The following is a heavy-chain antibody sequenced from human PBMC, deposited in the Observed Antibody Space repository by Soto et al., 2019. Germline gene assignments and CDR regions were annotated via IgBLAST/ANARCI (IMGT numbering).Heavy chain of an antibody. CDR2: IIPILGIA. Sequence: QVQLVQSGAEVKKPGSSVKVSCKASGGTFSSYTISWVRQAPGQGLEWMGRIIPILGIANYAQKFQGRVTITADKSTSTGYMELGSLGSEDTAVYYWAAPRGGGAFDIWGQGTMVTVSS. CDR3: AAPRGGGAFDI. J-gene: IGHJ3*02. D-gene: IGHD3-10*01. CDR1: GGTFSSYT. V-gene: IGHV1-69*02.